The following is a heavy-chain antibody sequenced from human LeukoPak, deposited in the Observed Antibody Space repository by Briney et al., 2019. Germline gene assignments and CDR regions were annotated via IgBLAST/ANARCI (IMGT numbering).Heavy chain of an antibody. D-gene: IGHD6-19*01. CDR3: AKDWWYSSGWPFDY. CDR1: GFTFSSYA. Sequence: GGSLRPSCAASGFTFSSYAMSWVRQAPGKGLEWVSAISGSGGSTYYADSVKGRFTISRDNSKNTLYLQMNSLRAEDTAVYYCAKDWWYSSGWPFDYWGQGTLVTVSS. J-gene: IGHJ4*02. V-gene: IGHV3-23*01. CDR2: ISGSGGST.